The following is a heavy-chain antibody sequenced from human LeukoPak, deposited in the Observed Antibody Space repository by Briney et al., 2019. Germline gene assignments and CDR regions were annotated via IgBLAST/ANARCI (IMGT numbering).Heavy chain of an antibody. J-gene: IGHJ6*03. CDR3: AKDQKAKSSSSNYYYYYMDV. D-gene: IGHD6-6*01. CDR2: INSDGSST. Sequence: GGSLRLSCAASGFTFSSYWMHWVRQGPGKGLVWVSRINSDGSSTTYADSVKGRFTISRDNSKNTLYLQINSLRPEDTAVYYCAKDQKAKSSSSNYYYYYMDVWGKGTTVTVSS. CDR1: GFTFSSYW. V-gene: IGHV3-74*01.